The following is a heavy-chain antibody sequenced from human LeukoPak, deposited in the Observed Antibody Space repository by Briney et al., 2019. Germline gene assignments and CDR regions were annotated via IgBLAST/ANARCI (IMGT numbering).Heavy chain of an antibody. Sequence: GASVKVSCKASGYTFTGYYMHWVRQAPGQGLEWMGWINPNSGGTNYAQKFQGRVTMTRDTSINTAYMELSRLRSDDTAVYYCARALGGVVVVPAAPQIIDYWGQGTLVTVSS. D-gene: IGHD2-2*01. CDR2: INPNSGGT. J-gene: IGHJ4*02. V-gene: IGHV1-2*02. CDR1: GYTFTGYY. CDR3: ARALGGVVVVPAAPQIIDY.